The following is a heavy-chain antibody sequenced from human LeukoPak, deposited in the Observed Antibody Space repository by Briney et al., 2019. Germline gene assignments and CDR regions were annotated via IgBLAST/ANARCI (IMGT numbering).Heavy chain of an antibody. CDR1: GGSFSGYY. CDR2: INHSGST. D-gene: IGHD3-3*01. V-gene: IGHV4-34*01. Sequence: SETLSLTCAVYGGSFSGYYWSWIRQPPGKGLEWIGEINHSGSTNYNPSLKSRVTISVDTSKNQFSLKLSSVTAADTAVFYCARGPDYDFWSGYPRYFAYWGQGTLVSVSS. J-gene: IGHJ4*02. CDR3: ARGPDYDFWSGYPRYFAY.